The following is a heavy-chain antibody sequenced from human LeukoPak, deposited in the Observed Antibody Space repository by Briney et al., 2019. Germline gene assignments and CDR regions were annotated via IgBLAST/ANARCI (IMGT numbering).Heavy chain of an antibody. J-gene: IGHJ4*02. Sequence: GESLKISCKGSGYSFTSYWIGWVRQMPGKGLEWMGIIHPGDSDTRYSPSFQGQVTISADKSISTAYLQWSSLKASDTAMYYCASPPPWSSGWYFLYYWGQGTLVTVSS. D-gene: IGHD6-19*01. CDR1: GYSFTSYW. CDR3: ASPPPWSSGWYFLYY. CDR2: IHPGDSDT. V-gene: IGHV5-51*01.